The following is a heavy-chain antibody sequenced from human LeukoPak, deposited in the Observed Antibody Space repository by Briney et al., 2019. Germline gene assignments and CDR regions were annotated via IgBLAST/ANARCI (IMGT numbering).Heavy chain of an antibody. CDR1: GFTFSSYA. Sequence: PGRSLRLSCAASGFTFSSYAMHWVRQAPGKGLEWVAVISYDGSNKYYADSVKGRFTISRDNSKNTLYLQMNSLRAEDTAVYYCASFNQVPAAINWGQGTLVAVSS. CDR3: ASFNQVPAAIN. D-gene: IGHD2-2*02. J-gene: IGHJ4*02. CDR2: ISYDGSNK. V-gene: IGHV3-30-3*01.